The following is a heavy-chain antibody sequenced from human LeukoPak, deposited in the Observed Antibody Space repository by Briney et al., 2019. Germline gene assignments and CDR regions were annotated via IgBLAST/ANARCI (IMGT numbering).Heavy chain of an antibody. CDR3: ASYPSYWYFDL. Sequence: GGSLRLSCAASGFTFSSYSMNWVRQAPGKGLEWVSSISSSSSYIYYADSVKGRFTISRDNAKNSLYLQMDSLRAEDTAVYYCASYPSYWYFDLWGRGTLVTVSS. J-gene: IGHJ2*01. CDR1: GFTFSSYS. V-gene: IGHV3-21*01. CDR2: ISSSSSYI.